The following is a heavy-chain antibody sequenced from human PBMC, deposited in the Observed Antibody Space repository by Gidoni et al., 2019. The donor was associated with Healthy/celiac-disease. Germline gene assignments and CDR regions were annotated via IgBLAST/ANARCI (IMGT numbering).Heavy chain of an antibody. J-gene: IGHJ4*02. CDR3: AKGNSGSYHFDY. V-gene: IGHV3-23*01. CDR1: GFTFSSYA. Sequence: EVQLLESGGGLVQPGGSLRLSCAASGFTFSSYAMSWVRQAPGKGLEWVSAISGSGGSTNYADSVKGRFTISRDNSKNTLYLQMNSLRAEDTAVYYCAKGNSGSYHFDYWGQGTLVTVSS. CDR2: ISGSGGST. D-gene: IGHD1-26*01.